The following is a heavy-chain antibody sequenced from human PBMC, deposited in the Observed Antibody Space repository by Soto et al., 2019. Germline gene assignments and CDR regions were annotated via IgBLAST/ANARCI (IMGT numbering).Heavy chain of an antibody. CDR1: GFTFDDYA. Sequence: DVQLVESGGGLVQPGRSLRLSCAASGFTFDDYAMHWVRQAPGKGLEWVSGISWNSGSVGYADSVKGRFTISRDNAKNSLYLQMNSLRAEDTALYYCAKSSGGSSWYYMDVWGKGTTVTVSS. J-gene: IGHJ6*03. V-gene: IGHV3-9*01. CDR2: ISWNSGSV. CDR3: AKSSGGSSWYYMDV. D-gene: IGHD2-15*01.